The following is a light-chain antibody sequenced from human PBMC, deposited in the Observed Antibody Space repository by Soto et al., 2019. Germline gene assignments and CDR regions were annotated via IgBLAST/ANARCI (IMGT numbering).Light chain of an antibody. CDR1: QSVSRSY. V-gene: IGKV3-20*01. CDR2: GAS. Sequence: EIVLTQTPGTLSLSPGERATLSCRASQSVSRSYLTWYQQKAGQAPRLRSYGASSRATGMPDRFSGCGSVTPPTLPISRLEPEDFAVYYCQHYGSSLITFGQGTRLEIK. CDR3: QHYGSSLIT. J-gene: IGKJ5*01.